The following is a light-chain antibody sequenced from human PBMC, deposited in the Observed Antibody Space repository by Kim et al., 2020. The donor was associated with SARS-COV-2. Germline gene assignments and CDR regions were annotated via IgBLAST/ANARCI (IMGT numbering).Light chain of an antibody. Sequence: PGGSSTPCCRPSKRVINSYVAWYKQRPGQAPRLLIYGASNRASGIPDRFSGGGSGTDFTLTISRLEPEDFAVYHCQQYGDSPYTYGQGTKLEI. CDR2: GAS. V-gene: IGKV3-20*01. J-gene: IGKJ2*01. CDR3: QQYGDSPYT. CDR1: KRVINSY.